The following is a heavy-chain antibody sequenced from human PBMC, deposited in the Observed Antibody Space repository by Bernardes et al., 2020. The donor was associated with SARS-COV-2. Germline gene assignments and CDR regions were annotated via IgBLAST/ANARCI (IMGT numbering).Heavy chain of an antibody. CDR1: GFTFSDYY. D-gene: IGHD3-9*01. CDR2: ISSSGSTI. V-gene: IGHV3-11*01. Sequence: SLRLSCAASGFTFSDYYMSWIRQAPGKGLEWVSYISSSGSTIYYADSVKGRFTISRDNAKNSLYLQMNSLRAEDTAVYYCARDSKILTGYYPYYYGMDVWGQGTTVTVSS. CDR3: ARDSKILTGYYPYYYGMDV. J-gene: IGHJ6*02.